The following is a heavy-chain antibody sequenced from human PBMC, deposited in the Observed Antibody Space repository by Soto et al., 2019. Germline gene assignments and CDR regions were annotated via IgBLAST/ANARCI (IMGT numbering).Heavy chain of an antibody. V-gene: IGHV1-69*01. J-gene: IGHJ4*02. Sequence: VQLVQSGAEVKKPGSSVKVSCKASGGTFSSYAISWVRQAPGQGLEWMGGIIPIFGTANYAQKFQGRVTITADESTSTAYMELSSLRSEDTAVYYCARAETYYYDSRGYYYQMDYWGQGTLVTVSS. CDR1: GGTFSSYA. D-gene: IGHD3-22*01. CDR3: ARAETYYYDSRGYYYQMDY. CDR2: IIPIFGTA.